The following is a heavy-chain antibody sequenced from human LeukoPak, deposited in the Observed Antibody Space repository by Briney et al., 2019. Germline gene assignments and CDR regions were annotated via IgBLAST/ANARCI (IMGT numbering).Heavy chain of an antibody. D-gene: IGHD6-19*01. CDR3: ARGYSSGKGNAFDI. Sequence: GGSLRLSCAASGFTVSSNYMSWVRQAPGKGLEWVSVIYSGDNTDYADTEKGQFTISKDNSKNTLYLQMNRLRAEDTAVYYCARGYSSGKGNAFDIWGQGTMVTVSS. CDR2: IYSGDNT. J-gene: IGHJ3*02. V-gene: IGHV3-53*01. CDR1: GFTVSSNY.